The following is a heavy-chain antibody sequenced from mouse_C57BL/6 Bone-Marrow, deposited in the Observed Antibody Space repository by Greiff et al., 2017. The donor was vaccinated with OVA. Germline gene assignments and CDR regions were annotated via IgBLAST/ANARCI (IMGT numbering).Heavy chain of an antibody. V-gene: IGHV1-26*01. CDR2: INPNNGGT. J-gene: IGHJ3*01. Sequence: EVQLQQSGPELVKPGASVKISCKASGYTFTDYYMNWVKQSHGKSLEWIGDINPNNGGTSYNQKFKGKATLTVDKSSSTAYMELRSLTSEDSAVYYCAPLLRPAWFAYWGQGTLVTVSA. CDR1: GYTFTDYY. CDR3: APLLRPAWFAY. D-gene: IGHD1-1*01.